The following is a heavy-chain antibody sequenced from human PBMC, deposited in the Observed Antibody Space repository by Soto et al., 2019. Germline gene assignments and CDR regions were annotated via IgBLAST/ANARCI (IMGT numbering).Heavy chain of an antibody. V-gene: IGHV5-51*01. CDR1: GYSFTTYW. J-gene: IGHJ1*01. CDR2: IYPGESRT. CDR3: ARFKYTTSVRYLLH. D-gene: IGHD2-2*02. Sequence: GESLKISCKASGYSFTTYWIGWVRQMPGKGLEWMGGIYPGESRTTYSPSFQGHVTISADRSVNTAYLQWSSLQASDTAMYFCARFKYTTSVRYLLHWGQGTQVTVSS.